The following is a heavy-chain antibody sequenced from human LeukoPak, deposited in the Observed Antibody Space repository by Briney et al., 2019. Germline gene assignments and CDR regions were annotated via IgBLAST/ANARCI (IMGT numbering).Heavy chain of an antibody. D-gene: IGHD3-10*01. CDR1: GGSFSGYY. J-gene: IGHJ4*02. V-gene: IGHV4-34*01. Sequence: SETLSLTCAVYGGSFSGYYWSWIRQPPGKGLEWIGEINHSGSTNYNPSLKSRVAISVDPSKNQFSLKLSSVTAADPAVYYCARGKTYYYGSGSYGPPFDYWGQGTLVTVSS. CDR3: ARGKTYYYGSGSYGPPFDY. CDR2: INHSGST.